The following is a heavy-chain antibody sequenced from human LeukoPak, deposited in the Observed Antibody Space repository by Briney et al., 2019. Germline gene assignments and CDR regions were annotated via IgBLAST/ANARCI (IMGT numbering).Heavy chain of an antibody. CDR1: GGTFSSYA. D-gene: IGHD3-3*01. CDR2: IIPIFGTA. V-gene: IGHV1-69*01. J-gene: IGHJ4*02. CDR3: AIHPYYDFWSGYPIKPFDY. Sequence: SVKVSCKASGGTFSSYAISWVRQAPGQGLEWMGGIIPIFGTANYAQKFQGRVTITADESTSTAYMELSSLRSEDTAVYYCAIHPYYDFWSGYPIKPFDYWGQGTLVTVSS.